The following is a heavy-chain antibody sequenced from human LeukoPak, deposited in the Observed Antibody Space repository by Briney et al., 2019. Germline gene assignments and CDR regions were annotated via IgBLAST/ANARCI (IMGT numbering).Heavy chain of an antibody. CDR3: AKDSEIAAAGSYWYFDL. J-gene: IGHJ2*01. D-gene: IGHD6-13*01. Sequence: PGRSLRLSCAASGFTFRSYDMHWVRQAPGKGLQWVAVISYDGSNKYHTDSVKGRFTISRDNSKNTLYLQMNSLRAKDTAVYYCAKDSEIAAAGSYWYFDLWGRGTLVTVSS. V-gene: IGHV3-30*18. CDR2: ISYDGSNK. CDR1: GFTFRSYD.